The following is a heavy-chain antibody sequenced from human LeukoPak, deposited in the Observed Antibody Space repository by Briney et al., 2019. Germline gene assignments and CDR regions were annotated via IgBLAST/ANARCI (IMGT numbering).Heavy chain of an antibody. CDR1: GGSISTSSFC. CDR2: ICYGGST. V-gene: IGHV4-39*01. Sequence: SETLSLTCTVSGGSISTSSFCWGWIRQPPGRGPEWIGSICYGGSTYYDPSLKSRVTISVDTSKNQFSLKLSSVTAADTAVYYCAPNPPSLYYFDCWGQGTLVAVSS. D-gene: IGHD1-14*01. J-gene: IGHJ4*02. CDR3: APNPPSLYYFDC.